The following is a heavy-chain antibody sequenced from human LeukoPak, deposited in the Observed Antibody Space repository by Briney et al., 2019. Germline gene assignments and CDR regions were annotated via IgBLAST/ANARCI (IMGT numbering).Heavy chain of an antibody. CDR1: GFTFSSYG. CDR3: AGYYGPG. V-gene: IGHV3-33*01. D-gene: IGHD3-10*01. Sequence: PGRSLRLSCAASGFTFSSYGMHWVRQAPGKGLEWVAVIWYDGSNKYYADSVKGRFTISRDSSKNTLYLQMNSLRAEDTAVYYCAGYYGPGWGQGTLVTVSS. CDR2: IWYDGSNK. J-gene: IGHJ4*02.